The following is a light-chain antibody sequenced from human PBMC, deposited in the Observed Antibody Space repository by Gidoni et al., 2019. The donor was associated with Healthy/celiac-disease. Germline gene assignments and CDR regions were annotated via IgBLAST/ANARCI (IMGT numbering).Light chain of an antibody. CDR1: QSISSY. V-gene: IGKV1-39*01. CDR2: AAS. Sequence: DIQMTQSPSSLFASVGDRVTITCRASQSISSYLNWYQQKPGKAPKLLIYAASSLQSGVPSRFSGSGSGTDFTLTISSLQPEDFATYYCQKSYSTPLTFXGXTKVEIK. J-gene: IGKJ4*01. CDR3: QKSYSTPLT.